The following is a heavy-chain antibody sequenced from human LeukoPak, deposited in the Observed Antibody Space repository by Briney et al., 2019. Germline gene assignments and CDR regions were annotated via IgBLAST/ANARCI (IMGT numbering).Heavy chain of an antibody. Sequence: SVKVSCKASGGTFSSYAISWVRQAPGQGLEWMGGIIPIFGTANYAQKFQGRVTITADKSTSTAYMELSSLRSEDTAIYYCAKENWGYNWKYDSSGSGINYWGQGTLVTVSS. V-gene: IGHV1-69*06. J-gene: IGHJ4*02. CDR3: AKENWGYNWKYDSSGSGINY. D-gene: IGHD3-22*01. CDR2: IIPIFGTA. CDR1: GGTFSSYA.